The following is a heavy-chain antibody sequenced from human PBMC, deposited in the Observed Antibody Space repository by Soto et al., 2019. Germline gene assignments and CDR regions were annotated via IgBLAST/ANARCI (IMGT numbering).Heavy chain of an antibody. V-gene: IGHV2-5*02. Sequence: QITLNESGPTLVKPTQTLTLTCTFSGVSLSTSGGGVGWIRQPPGKALEWLALIYWEDDERYNPSLRTRLTITKDTSKNQVVLKMTNMDPVDTATYYCAHKIGLNHWFDPWGQGTLVTVSS. CDR3: AHKIGLNHWFDP. J-gene: IGHJ5*02. D-gene: IGHD3-16*01. CDR2: IYWEDDE. CDR1: GVSLSTSGGG.